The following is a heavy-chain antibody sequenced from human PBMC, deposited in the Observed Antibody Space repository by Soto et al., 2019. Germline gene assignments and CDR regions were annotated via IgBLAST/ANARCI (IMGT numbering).Heavy chain of an antibody. J-gene: IGHJ4*02. D-gene: IGHD3-10*01. CDR2: FDPKDGET. CDR3: AAALLWLGEWHYAFDL. Sequence: ASVKVSCGVSGYSLTESPIHWVRQAPGKGLEWLGGFDPKDGETMFPQKFRGRVSMTADTSIDTAYMELSRLRSEDTAVYYCAAALLWLGEWHYAFDLWGQGTLVTVSS. CDR1: GYSLTESP. V-gene: IGHV1-24*01.